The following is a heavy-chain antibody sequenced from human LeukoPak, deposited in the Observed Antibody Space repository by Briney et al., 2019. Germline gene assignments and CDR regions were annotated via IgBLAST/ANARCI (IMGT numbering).Heavy chain of an antibody. D-gene: IGHD3-22*01. Sequence: GRSLRLSCAASGFTLSSYAMHWVRQAPGKGLEWVAVISYDGSNKYYADSVKGRFTISRDNSKNTLYLQMNSLRAEDTAVYYCARDQNSSGYSYSYYFDYWGQGTLVTVSS. J-gene: IGHJ4*02. CDR2: ISYDGSNK. CDR1: GFTLSSYA. V-gene: IGHV3-30*04. CDR3: ARDQNSSGYSYSYYFDY.